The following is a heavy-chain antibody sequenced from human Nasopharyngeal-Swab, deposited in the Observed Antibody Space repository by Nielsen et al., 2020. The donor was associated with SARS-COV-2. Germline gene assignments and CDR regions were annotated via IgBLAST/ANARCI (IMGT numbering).Heavy chain of an antibody. J-gene: IGHJ4*02. CDR2: ISSSSSYI. Sequence: GESLKISCAASGFTFSSYSMNLVRQAPGTGLEWVSSISSSSSYIYYADSVTGRFTISSDNAKNSLYLQMNSLRAEDTAVYYCARDPMYSGSYRDYWGQGTLVTVSS. D-gene: IGHD1-26*01. CDR3: ARDPMYSGSYRDY. V-gene: IGHV3-21*01. CDR1: GFTFSSYS.